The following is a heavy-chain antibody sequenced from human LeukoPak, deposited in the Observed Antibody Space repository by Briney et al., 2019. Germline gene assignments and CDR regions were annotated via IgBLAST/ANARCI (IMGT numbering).Heavy chain of an antibody. CDR3: ARIGNNYYGSGSYYNGAFDI. V-gene: IGHV3-7*05. J-gene: IGHJ3*02. CDR1: GFTFSTYW. Sequence: PGGSLRLSCAASGFTFSTYWMTWVRQAPGKGREWVANMKQDGSERNYVDSVKGRFTISSDNDTNSLYLQMNTLRVEDTAVYYCARIGNNYYGSGSYYNGAFDIWGQGTMVTVSS. CDR2: MKQDGSER. D-gene: IGHD3-10*01.